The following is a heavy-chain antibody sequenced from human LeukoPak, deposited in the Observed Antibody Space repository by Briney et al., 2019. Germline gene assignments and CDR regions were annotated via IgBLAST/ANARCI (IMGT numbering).Heavy chain of an antibody. J-gene: IGHJ4*02. D-gene: IGHD3-16*01. CDR2: IWDDGNNK. CDR3: ARDGGLGY. CDR1: GFTFTSYG. V-gene: IGHV3-33*01. Sequence: PGRSLRLSCAASGFTFTSYGMHWVRQAPGKGLDWVALIWDDGNNKYYADSVKGRFTISRDNSKNTLYLQMNSLRAEDTAVYYCARDGGLGYWGQGTLVTVSS.